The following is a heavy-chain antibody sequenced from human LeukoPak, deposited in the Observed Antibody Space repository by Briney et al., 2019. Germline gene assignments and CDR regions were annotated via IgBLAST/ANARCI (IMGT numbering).Heavy chain of an antibody. J-gene: IGHJ2*01. D-gene: IGHD3-9*01. CDR3: ARTLSYDILTGWYFDL. Sequence: SETLSLTCTVSGGSINNGGYYWSWIRQHPGKGLEWIGYIYYSGSTYYNPSLKSRVTISVDTSKNQFSLKLSSVTAADTAVYYCARTLSYDILTGWYFDLWGRGTLVTVSS. CDR2: IYYSGST. CDR1: GGSINNGGYY. V-gene: IGHV4-30-4*01.